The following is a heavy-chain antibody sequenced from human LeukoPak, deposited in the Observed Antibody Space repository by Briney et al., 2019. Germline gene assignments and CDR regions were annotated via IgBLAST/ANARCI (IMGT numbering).Heavy chain of an antibody. V-gene: IGHV1-2*02. D-gene: IGHD1-26*01. CDR2: INPNSGGT. CDR1: GYTFTGYY. Sequence: ASVKVSCKASGYTFTGYYMHWVRQAPGQGLEWMGWINPNSGGTNYAQKFQGGVAMTRDTSISTAYMELSRLRSDDTAVYYCARVRIVGATRPFDYWGQGTLVTVSS. CDR3: ARVRIVGATRPFDY. J-gene: IGHJ4*02.